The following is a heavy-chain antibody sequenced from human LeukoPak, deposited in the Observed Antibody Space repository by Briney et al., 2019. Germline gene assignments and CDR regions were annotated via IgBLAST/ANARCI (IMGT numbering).Heavy chain of an antibody. CDR2: IHHDGSNK. V-gene: IGHV3-30*02. J-gene: IGHJ4*02. Sequence: GGSLRLSCAASGFTFSSYGMHWVRQAPGKGLDWVAFIHHDGSNKYYADSVKGRFTISRDNSKNTLYLQMNSLRAEDTAVYYCARAGDSSGYYPEYYFDYWGQGTLVTVSS. D-gene: IGHD3-22*01. CDR1: GFTFSSYG. CDR3: ARAGDSSGYYPEYYFDY.